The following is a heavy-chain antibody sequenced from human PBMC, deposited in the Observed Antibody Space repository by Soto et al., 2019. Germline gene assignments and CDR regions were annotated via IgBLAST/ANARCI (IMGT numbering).Heavy chain of an antibody. Sequence: WETLSLTCTVSGGSISSSSYYWDWIRQPPGKGLEWIGNIYYNGRTYYNPSLRSRVTISVDTSQNQFSLKLSSVTAADTAVYYCARRPESGSFHYYGVDVWGQGTTVTVSS. J-gene: IGHJ6*02. CDR1: GGSISSSSYY. V-gene: IGHV4-39*01. CDR2: IYYNGRT. D-gene: IGHD1-26*01. CDR3: ARRPESGSFHYYGVDV.